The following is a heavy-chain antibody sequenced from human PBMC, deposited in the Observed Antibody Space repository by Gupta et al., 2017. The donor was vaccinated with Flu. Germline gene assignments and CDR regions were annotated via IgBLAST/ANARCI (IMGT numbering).Heavy chain of an antibody. J-gene: IGHJ6*03. CDR2: ISGGSGST. D-gene: IGHD3-3*01. V-gene: IGHV3-23*01. CDR3: AKTSDYYFWSGDSNYYYIDV. Sequence: EVQILESGGGLVQPGGSLRLSCSASGFTFSSYAMSWVRQAPGKGLEWVSAISGGSGSTYYADSVKGRRTISRDNSKSTLFLQMNNLRAEDTEVYYCAKTSDYYFWSGDSNYYYIDVWGKGTTVTVS. CDR1: GFTFSSYA.